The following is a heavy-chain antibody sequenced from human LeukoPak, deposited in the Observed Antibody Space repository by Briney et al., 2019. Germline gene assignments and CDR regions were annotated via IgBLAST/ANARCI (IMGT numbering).Heavy chain of an antibody. CDR3: AKDSTGDYPLYFDY. V-gene: IGHV3-23*01. J-gene: IGHJ4*02. D-gene: IGHD4-17*01. CDR2: ISGSGGNT. CDR1: GFTFRSYA. Sequence: GGSLRLSCAASGFTFRSYAMNWVRQAPGKGLEWVSTISGSGGNTYYADSVKGRFTISRDNSKNTVYLQMNSLRDDDPAVYYCAKDSTGDYPLYFDYWGQGTLVTVSS.